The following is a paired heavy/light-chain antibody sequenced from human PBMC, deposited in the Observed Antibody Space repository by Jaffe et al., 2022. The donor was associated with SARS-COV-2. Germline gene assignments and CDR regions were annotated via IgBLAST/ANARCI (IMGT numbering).Light chain of an antibody. J-gene: IGLJ3*02. CDR2: ENN. CDR3: GTWDNSLSAGV. CDR1: SSNIENNF. Sequence: QSVLTQPPSMSAAPGQRVTISCSGSSSNIENNFVSWYLQLPGTAPKLLIYENNKRPSGIPDRFSGSKSGTSASLGITGLQTGDEADYYCGTWDNSLSAGVFGGGTKLTVL. V-gene: IGLV1-51*02.
Heavy chain of an antibody. CDR2: MNPNSGNI. J-gene: IGHJ6*03. V-gene: IGHV1-8*01. CDR3: ARSDYDYFSMDV. Sequence: VQLVQSGAEVKKPGASVKVSCKASGYTFISYDINWVRQATGQGLEWMGWMNPNSGNIGFAEKFKGRVAMTRNTSTNTAYMELTSLRSGDTAVYYCARSDYDYFSMDVWGTGTTVTVSS. CDR1: GYTFISYD.